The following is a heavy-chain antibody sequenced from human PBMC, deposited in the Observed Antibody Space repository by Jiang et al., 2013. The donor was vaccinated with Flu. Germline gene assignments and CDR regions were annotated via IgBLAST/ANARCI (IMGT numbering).Heavy chain of an antibody. J-gene: IGHJ3*02. Sequence: SGAEVKKPGSSVKVSCKASGGTFSSYAISWVRQAPGQGLEWMGEIIPIFGTANYAQKFQGRVTITADESTSTAYMELSSLRSEDTAVYYCARWWDCGGDCGSDAFDIWGQGTMVTVSS. CDR1: GGTFSSYA. CDR3: ARWWDCGGDCGSDAFDI. D-gene: IGHD2-21*02. CDR2: IIPIFGTA. V-gene: IGHV1-69*01.